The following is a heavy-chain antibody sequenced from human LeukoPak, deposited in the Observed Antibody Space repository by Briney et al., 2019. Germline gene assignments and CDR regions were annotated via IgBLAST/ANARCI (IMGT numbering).Heavy chain of an antibody. CDR2: IYYTGGT. CDR1: GGSISSSSYY. CDR3: ARDAYYYGSGSLDY. J-gene: IGHJ4*02. D-gene: IGHD3-10*01. V-gene: IGHV4-39*07. Sequence: PSETLSLTCTVSGGSISSSSYYWGWIRQPPGKGLEWIGNIYYTGGTYYDPSLQSRVTISIDTSNNHFFLKLSSVTAADTAVYYCARDAYYYGSGSLDYWGQGTLVTVSS.